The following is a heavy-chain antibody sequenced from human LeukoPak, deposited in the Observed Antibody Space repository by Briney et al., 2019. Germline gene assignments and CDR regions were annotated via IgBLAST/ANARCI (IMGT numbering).Heavy chain of an antibody. V-gene: IGHV4-59*01. Sequence: SETLSLTCTVSGASISSYFYTWIRQPPGKGLEWIGYIYYSGSTKYNPSLKSRVTISLDTPKNQFSLNLTSVTAADTAVYYCARDSTHYYYGMDVWGQGTTVTVSS. CDR1: GASISSYF. J-gene: IGHJ6*02. CDR2: IYYSGST. CDR3: ARDSTHYYYGMDV.